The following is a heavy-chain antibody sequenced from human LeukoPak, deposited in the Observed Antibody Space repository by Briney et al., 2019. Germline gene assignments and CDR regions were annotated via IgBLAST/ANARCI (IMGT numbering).Heavy chain of an antibody. Sequence: GGSLRLSCAASGFTVSSNYMSWVRQAPGKGLEWVSVIYSGGSTYYADSVKGRFTISRDNSKNTLYLQMNSLRAEDTAVYYCAIDRITMVRGVIVHAFDIWGQGTMVNVSS. CDR2: IYSGGST. CDR3: AIDRITMVRGVIVHAFDI. J-gene: IGHJ3*02. D-gene: IGHD3-10*01. CDR1: GFTVSSNY. V-gene: IGHV3-66*01.